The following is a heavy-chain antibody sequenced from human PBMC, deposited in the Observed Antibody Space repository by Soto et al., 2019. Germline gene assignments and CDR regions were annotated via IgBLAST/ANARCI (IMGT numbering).Heavy chain of an antibody. D-gene: IGHD3-22*01. CDR1: GYSFSGYW. V-gene: IGHV5-10-1*01. CDR2: IDPSDSQT. Sequence: GESLKISCKGSGYSFSGYWITWVRQKPGKGFEWMGRIDPSDSQTYYSPSFRGHVTISVTKSITTVFLQWSSLRASDTAMYYCARQIYDSDTGPNFQYYFDSWGQGSPVTVSS. J-gene: IGHJ4*02. CDR3: ARQIYDSDTGPNFQYYFDS.